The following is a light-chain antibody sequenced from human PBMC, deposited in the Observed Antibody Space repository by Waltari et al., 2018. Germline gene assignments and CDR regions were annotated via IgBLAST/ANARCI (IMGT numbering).Light chain of an antibody. Sequence: QSALTQPASVSGSPGQAITISCTGTSSDVGGYNYVSWYQQSPGKAPKLLIYDVSAPPSGVSNRFSGSKSGNPASLTISGLQAEDEADYYCSSYASRSTLYVFGTGTTVTV. J-gene: IGLJ1*01. CDR1: SSDVGGYNY. CDR2: DVS. V-gene: IGLV2-14*01. CDR3: SSYASRSTLYV.